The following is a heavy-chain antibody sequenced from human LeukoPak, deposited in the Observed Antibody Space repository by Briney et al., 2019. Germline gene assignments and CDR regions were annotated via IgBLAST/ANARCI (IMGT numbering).Heavy chain of an antibody. CDR1: GGSFSGYY. Sequence: SSETLSLTCAVYGGSFSGYYWSWIRRPPGKGLEWIGEINHSGSTNYNPSLKSRVTISVDTSKNQFSLKLSSVTAADTAVYYCARGDGDYWGQGTLVTVSS. CDR3: ARGDGDY. CDR2: INHSGST. V-gene: IGHV4-34*01. J-gene: IGHJ4*02.